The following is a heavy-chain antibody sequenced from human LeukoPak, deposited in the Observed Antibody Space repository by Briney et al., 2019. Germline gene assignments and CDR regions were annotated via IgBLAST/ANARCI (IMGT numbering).Heavy chain of an antibody. J-gene: IGHJ2*01. Sequence: ASVKVSCKASGYTFTGYYMHWVRQAPGQGLEWMGWINPNSGGTNYAQKFQGRVTMTRDTSISTAYMELSRLRSDDTAVYYCARAFFGSRMVRGEDDWYFDLWGRGTLVTVSS. D-gene: IGHD3-10*01. V-gene: IGHV1-2*02. CDR3: ARAFFGSRMVRGEDDWYFDL. CDR1: GYTFTGYY. CDR2: INPNSGGT.